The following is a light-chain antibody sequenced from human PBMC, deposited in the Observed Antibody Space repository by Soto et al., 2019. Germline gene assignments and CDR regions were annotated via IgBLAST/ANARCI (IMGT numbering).Light chain of an antibody. V-gene: IGLV2-14*01. J-gene: IGLJ2*01. CDR2: DVS. CDR1: SSDVGGYIY. Sequence: QSVLTQPASVSGSPGQSITISCTGTSSDVGGYIYVSWYQQHPGKAPKLMIYDVSNRPSGVSNRFSGSKSVNTASLTISGLQAEDEADYYCSSYTSSSTSVLFGGGTKLT. CDR3: SSYTSSSTSVL.